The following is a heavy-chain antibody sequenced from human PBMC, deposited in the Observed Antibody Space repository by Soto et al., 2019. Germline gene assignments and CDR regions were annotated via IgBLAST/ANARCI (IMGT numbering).Heavy chain of an antibody. CDR3: ARDPLVLRYFDWLPTLNYYYYGMDV. Sequence: ASVKVSRKASGYTFTSYYMHWVRQAPGQGLEWMGIINPSGGSTSYAQKFQGRVTMTRDTSTSTVYMELSSLRSEDTAVYYCARDPLVLRYFDWLPTLNYYYYGMDVWGQGTTVTVSS. CDR1: GYTFTSYY. D-gene: IGHD3-9*01. V-gene: IGHV1-46*01. CDR2: INPSGGST. J-gene: IGHJ6*02.